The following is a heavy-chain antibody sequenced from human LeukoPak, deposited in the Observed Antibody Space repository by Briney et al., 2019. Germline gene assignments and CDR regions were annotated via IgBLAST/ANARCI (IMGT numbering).Heavy chain of an antibody. CDR3: TRFVIAAAGPLPADY. V-gene: IGHV3-49*04. D-gene: IGHD6-13*01. Sequence: PGGSLRLSCAASGFTFSSYAMSWVRQAPGKGLEWVGFIRSKAYGGTTEYAASVKGRFTISRDDSKSIAYLQMNSLKTEDTAVYYCTRFVIAAAGPLPADYWGQGTLVTVSS. J-gene: IGHJ4*02. CDR1: GFTFSSYA. CDR2: IRSKAYGGTT.